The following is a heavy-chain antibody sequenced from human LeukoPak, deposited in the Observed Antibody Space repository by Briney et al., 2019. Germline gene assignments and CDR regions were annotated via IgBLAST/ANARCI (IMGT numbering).Heavy chain of an antibody. CDR3: ARGGLVVPDAIQHY. V-gene: IGHV1-24*01. CDR1: GYTLTELS. CDR2: FDPEDGET. Sequence: ASVKVSCKVSGYTLTELSMHWVRQAPGKGLEWMGGFDPEDGETIYAQKFQGRVTMTEDTSTDTAYMELSSLRSEDTAVYYCARGGLVVPDAIQHYWGQGALVTVSS. J-gene: IGHJ4*02. D-gene: IGHD2-2*02.